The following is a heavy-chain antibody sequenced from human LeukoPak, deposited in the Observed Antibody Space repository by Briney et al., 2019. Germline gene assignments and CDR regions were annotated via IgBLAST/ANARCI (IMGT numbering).Heavy chain of an antibody. CDR2: ISSSSYI. D-gene: IGHD3-3*01. J-gene: IGHJ6*03. Sequence: GGSLRLSCAASGFTFSSYSMNWVRQAPGKGLEWVSSISSSSYIYYADSVKGRFTISRDNAKNSLYLQMNSLRAEDTAVYYCARDTGGENYDFWSGYYGKYYYYYYMDVWGKGTTVTVSS. CDR1: GFTFSSYS. CDR3: ARDTGGENYDFWSGYYGKYYYYYYMDV. V-gene: IGHV3-21*01.